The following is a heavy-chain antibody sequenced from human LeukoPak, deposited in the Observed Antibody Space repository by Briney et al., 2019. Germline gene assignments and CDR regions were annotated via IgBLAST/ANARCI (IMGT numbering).Heavy chain of an antibody. CDR1: GGSISSSSYY. Sequence: SETLSLTCTVSGGSISSSSYYWSWIRQPAGKGLEWIGRIYTSGSTNYNPSLKSRVTISVDTSKNQFSLKLSSVTAADTAVYYCARDWRLKGWFDPWGQGTLVTVSS. CDR3: ARDWRLKGWFDP. D-gene: IGHD6-25*01. J-gene: IGHJ5*02. CDR2: IYTSGST. V-gene: IGHV4-61*02.